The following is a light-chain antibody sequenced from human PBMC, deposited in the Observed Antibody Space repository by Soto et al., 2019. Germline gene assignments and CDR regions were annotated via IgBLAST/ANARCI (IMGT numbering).Light chain of an antibody. CDR3: RSYTSSSTWV. Sequence: QSALTQPASVSGSPGQSITISCTGTSSDVGGYDYVSWYQQHPGKAPQLMIYEVSNRPAGVSNRFSGSKSGNTASLTISGLQAEDEADYYCRSYTSSSTWVFGGGTKLTVL. J-gene: IGLJ3*02. CDR1: SSDVGGYDY. CDR2: EVS. V-gene: IGLV2-14*01.